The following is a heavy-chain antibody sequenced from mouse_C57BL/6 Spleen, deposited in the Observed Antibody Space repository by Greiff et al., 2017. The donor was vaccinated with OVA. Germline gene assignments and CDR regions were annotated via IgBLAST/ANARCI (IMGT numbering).Heavy chain of an antibody. CDR3: ASGEGWFAY. J-gene: IGHJ3*01. V-gene: IGHV1-50*01. CDR1: GYTFTSYW. CDR2: IDPSDSYP. Sequence: VQLQQPGAELVKPGASVKLSCKASGYTFTSYWMQWVQQRPGQGLEWIGEIDPSDSYPNYNQKFKGKAALTVDTSASTAYMQLSSLTSEDSAVYYGASGEGWFAYWGQGTLVTVSA.